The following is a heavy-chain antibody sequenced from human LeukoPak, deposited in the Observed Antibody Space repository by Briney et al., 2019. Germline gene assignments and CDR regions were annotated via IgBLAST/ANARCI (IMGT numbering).Heavy chain of an antibody. D-gene: IGHD3-22*01. V-gene: IGHV4-4*07. CDR1: GGSISSYY. Sequence: SETLSLTCTVSGGSISSYYWSWIRQPAGKGLEWIGRIYTSGSTNYNPSLKSRVTMSVDTSKNQFSLKLSSVTAADTAVYYCARDHRDSSGYYDYYYFDYWGQGTLVTVPS. CDR2: IYTSGST. J-gene: IGHJ4*02. CDR3: ARDHRDSSGYYDYYYFDY.